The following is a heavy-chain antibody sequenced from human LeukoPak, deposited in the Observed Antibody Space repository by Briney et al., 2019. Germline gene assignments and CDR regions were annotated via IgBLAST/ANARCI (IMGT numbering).Heavy chain of an antibody. CDR3: ARRAGGYSHPYDY. CDR1: GFNVSDNY. V-gene: IGHV3-53*01. D-gene: IGHD4-23*01. CDR2: IYSDDTT. Sequence: GGSLRLSCAVSGFNVSDNYMSWVRQAPGKGLEWVSLIYSDDTTLYADSVKGRFTISRDISKNTLYLQMNSLRAEDAAMYYCARRAGGYSHPYDYWGQGILVTVSS. J-gene: IGHJ4*02.